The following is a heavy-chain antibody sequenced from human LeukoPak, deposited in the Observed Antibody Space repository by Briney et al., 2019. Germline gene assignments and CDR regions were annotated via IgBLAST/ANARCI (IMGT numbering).Heavy chain of an antibody. V-gene: IGHV4-34*01. J-gene: IGHJ6*03. D-gene: IGHD1-7*01. Sequence: SETLSLTCAVFGGSFSAYYWSWIRQPPGKGLEWIGEINHSGSTNYNPSLKSRVTISVDTSKNQFSLKVSSVIAADTAVYYCARGLPPTATTMDVWGKGTTVTVSS. CDR1: GGSFSAYY. CDR2: INHSGST. CDR3: ARGLPPTATTMDV.